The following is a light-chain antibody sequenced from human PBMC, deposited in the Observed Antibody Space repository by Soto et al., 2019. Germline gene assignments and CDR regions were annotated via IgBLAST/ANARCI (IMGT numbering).Light chain of an antibody. Sequence: DIQMTQSPSTLSASVGDRVTITCLASQSISSWLAWYQQKPGKAPKLLIYDASSLESGVPSRFSGHGSGTEFTLTISSLQPDDSASYYCQQYNSYSKTFGQGTKVDIK. CDR2: DAS. CDR1: QSISSW. CDR3: QQYNSYSKT. J-gene: IGKJ1*01. V-gene: IGKV1-5*01.